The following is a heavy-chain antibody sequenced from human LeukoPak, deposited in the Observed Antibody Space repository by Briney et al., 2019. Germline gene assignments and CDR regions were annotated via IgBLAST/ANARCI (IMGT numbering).Heavy chain of an antibody. D-gene: IGHD3-22*01. Sequence: PSETLSLTCTVSGGSISSSSYYWGWIRQPPGKGLEWIGSIYYSGGTYYNPSLKSRVTISVDTSKNQFSLKLSSVTAADTAVYYCARGYDSSGYSMYYFDYWGQGTLVTVSS. CDR2: IYYSGGT. V-gene: IGHV4-39*07. CDR1: GGSISSSSYY. J-gene: IGHJ4*02. CDR3: ARGYDSSGYSMYYFDY.